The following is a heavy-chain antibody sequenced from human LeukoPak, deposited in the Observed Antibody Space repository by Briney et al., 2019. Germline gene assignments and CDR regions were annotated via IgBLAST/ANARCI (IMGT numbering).Heavy chain of an antibody. J-gene: IGHJ6*02. Sequence: PSETLSLTCAVYGGSFSGYYWSWIRQPPGKGLEWIGEINHSGSTNYNPSLKSRVTISVDTSKNQFSLKLSSVTAADTAVYYCASGKFHYYGTTPDGGYYYYYGMDVWGQGTTVTVSS. CDR1: GGSFSGYY. CDR2: INHSGST. CDR3: ASGKFHYYGTTPDGGYYYYYGMDV. V-gene: IGHV4-34*01. D-gene: IGHD3-10*01.